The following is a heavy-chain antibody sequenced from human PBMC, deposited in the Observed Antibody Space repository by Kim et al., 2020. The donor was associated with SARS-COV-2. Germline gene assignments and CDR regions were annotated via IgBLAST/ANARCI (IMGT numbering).Heavy chain of an antibody. J-gene: IGHJ5*02. CDR1: GFTFSSYW. D-gene: IGHD3-10*01. CDR3: ARNQGCGSGCPNWFDP. CDR2: IKPDGSEK. V-gene: IGHV3-7*01. Sequence: GGSLRLSCVASGFTFSSYWMSWVRQAPGKGLEWVANIKPDGSEKYYVDSVKGRFTLSRDNAKNSLYLQMNSLRAEDTAVYYCARNQGCGSGCPNWFDPWGQGTLVTVSS.